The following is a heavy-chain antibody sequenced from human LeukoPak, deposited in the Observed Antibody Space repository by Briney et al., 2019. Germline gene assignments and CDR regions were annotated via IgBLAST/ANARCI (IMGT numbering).Heavy chain of an antibody. V-gene: IGHV1-69*01. J-gene: IGHJ6*03. CDR3: ARVGIVVVPAAMEDYYYYMDV. Sequence: SVKVSCEASGGTFSSYAISWVRQAPGQGLEWMGGIIPIFGTANYAQKFQGRVTITADESTSTAYMELSSLRSEDTAVYYCARVGIVVVPAAMEDYYYYMDVWGKGTTVTVSS. D-gene: IGHD2-2*03. CDR2: IIPIFGTA. CDR1: GGTFSSYA.